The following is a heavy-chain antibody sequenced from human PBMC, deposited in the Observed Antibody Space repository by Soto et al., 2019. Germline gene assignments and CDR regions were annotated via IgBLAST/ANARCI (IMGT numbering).Heavy chain of an antibody. D-gene: IGHD6-19*01. CDR3: ARGGWYNDY. J-gene: IGHJ4*02. V-gene: IGHV4-59*01. CDR2: IYFSGST. CDR1: GGSMTNNY. Sequence: SETLSLTCTVSGGSMTNNYWSWIRQPPGKRLESIGYIYFSGSTNYNPSLKSRVTIEVDTSKNQFSLKLNSVTATDTAVYYCARGGWYNDYWGQGALVTVSS.